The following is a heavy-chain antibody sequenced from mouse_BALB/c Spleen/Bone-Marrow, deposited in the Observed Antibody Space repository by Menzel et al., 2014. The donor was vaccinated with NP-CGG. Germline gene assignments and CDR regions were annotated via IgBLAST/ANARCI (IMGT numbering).Heavy chain of an antibody. CDR1: GYAFTYYL. Sequence: QVQLQQSGAEQVRPGTSVKVSCKAAGYAFTYYLIDRIKQRPGQRPGQGLEWIGVINPGTGGTNYNEKFKGRATLTADNSSSTAYMQLSSLTSDDSAVYFCARRPWFAYWGQGTLVTVSA. CDR3: ARRPWFAY. J-gene: IGHJ3*01. CDR2: INPGTGGT. V-gene: IGHV1-54*01.